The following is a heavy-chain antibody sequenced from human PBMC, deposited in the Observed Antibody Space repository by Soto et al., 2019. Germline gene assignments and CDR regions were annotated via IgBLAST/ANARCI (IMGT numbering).Heavy chain of an antibody. Sequence: GESLKISCRGSGYTFTNYYIAWVRQMPGKGLEWMGLIYPGDAETRYSPTFQGQVTISADKSISTAYLQWSSLKASDTAMYYCARIRRVDATFYLWGQVTMVPVSS. CDR2: IYPGDAET. D-gene: IGHD2-8*01. V-gene: IGHV5-51*01. CDR3: ARIRRVDATFYL. J-gene: IGHJ3*01. CDR1: GYTFTNYY.